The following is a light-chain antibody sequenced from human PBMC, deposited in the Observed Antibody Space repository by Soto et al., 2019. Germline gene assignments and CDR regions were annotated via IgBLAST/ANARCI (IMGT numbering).Light chain of an antibody. Sequence: EVVMTQSPGTLSLSPGEAATLSCRASQSVSGNYLAWYQQKPGQSPRLVIYDASSRATGIPDRFSGSGSGTDFTLTISRLEPEDFAVYFCHQSYDIPTFGQGTRLEIK. J-gene: IGKJ5*01. CDR1: QSVSGNY. V-gene: IGKV3-20*01. CDR2: DAS. CDR3: HQSYDIPT.